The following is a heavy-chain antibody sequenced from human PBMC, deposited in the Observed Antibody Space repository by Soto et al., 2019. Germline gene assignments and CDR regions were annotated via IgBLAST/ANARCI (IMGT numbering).Heavy chain of an antibody. J-gene: IGHJ6*02. CDR2: IYYSGST. Sequence: QVQLQESGPGLVKPSQTLSLTCTVSGGSISSGGYYWSWIRQHPGKGLEWIGYIYYSGSTYYNPSLKSRLTISVDTSKNQFSLKLSSVTAADTAVYYCARDHYYDSSGYYPPGDYYYGMDVWGQGTTVTVSS. D-gene: IGHD3-22*01. CDR3: ARDHYYDSSGYYPPGDYYYGMDV. CDR1: GGSISSGGYY. V-gene: IGHV4-31*03.